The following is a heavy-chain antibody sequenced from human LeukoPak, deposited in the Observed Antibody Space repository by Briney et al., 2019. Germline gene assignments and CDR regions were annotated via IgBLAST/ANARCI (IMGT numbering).Heavy chain of an antibody. Sequence: HPGGSLRLSCAASGFTFSSYAMSWVRQAPGKGLEWVAFIQYDGSDKYYADSVQGRFTISRDNSKNAVYLQMSSLRAEDTAVYYCAKDRSGWYSSSWYYFDYWGQGTLVTVSS. D-gene: IGHD6-13*01. CDR3: AKDRSGWYSSSWYYFDY. CDR2: IQYDGSDK. CDR1: GFTFSSYA. V-gene: IGHV3-30*02. J-gene: IGHJ4*02.